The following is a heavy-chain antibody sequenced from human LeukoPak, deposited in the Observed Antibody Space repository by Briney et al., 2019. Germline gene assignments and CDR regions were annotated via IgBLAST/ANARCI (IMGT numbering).Heavy chain of an antibody. J-gene: IGHJ4*02. V-gene: IGHV3-23*01. Sequence: PGGSLRLSCAGSGFTFSGYAMSWVRQAPGKGLEWVSAISDSGHNTYYPDSVKGRFTISRDNSKNTVYLQMNSLRAEDTAVYYCARVYYGSGSYHLDCWGQGTLVTVSS. D-gene: IGHD3-10*01. CDR1: GFTFSGYA. CDR2: ISDSGHNT. CDR3: ARVYYGSGSYHLDC.